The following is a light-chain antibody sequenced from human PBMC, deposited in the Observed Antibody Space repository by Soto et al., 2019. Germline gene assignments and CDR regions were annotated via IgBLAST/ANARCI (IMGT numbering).Light chain of an antibody. V-gene: IGLV1-44*01. Sequence: QSVRTQPPSASGTPGQRVTISCSGSSSNIGSNTVNWYQQLPGTAPKLLIYSSNQRPSGVPDRFSGSKSGTSASLAISGLQSEDEADYYCAAWDVSLNGPVFGTGTKVTVL. J-gene: IGLJ1*01. CDR1: SSNIGSNT. CDR3: AAWDVSLNGPV. CDR2: SSN.